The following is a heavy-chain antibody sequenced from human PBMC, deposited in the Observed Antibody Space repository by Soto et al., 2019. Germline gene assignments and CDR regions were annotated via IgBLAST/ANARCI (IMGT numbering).Heavy chain of an antibody. CDR1: GFSISSYY. Sequence: SETLSLTCTFSGFSISSYYWILIRQPPGKGLEWIGYIYYSGSTNYNPSLKSRVTISVDTSKNQFSLKLSSVTAADTAVYYCARHSWDSSSPPLGYYYYYMDVWGKGTTVTVSS. CDR2: IYYSGST. J-gene: IGHJ6*03. V-gene: IGHV4-59*08. CDR3: ARHSWDSSSPPLGYYYYYMDV. D-gene: IGHD6-6*01.